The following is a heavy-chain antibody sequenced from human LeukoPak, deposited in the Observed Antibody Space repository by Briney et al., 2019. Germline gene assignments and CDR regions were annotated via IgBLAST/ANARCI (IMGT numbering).Heavy chain of an antibody. CDR3: AKYRYYEDYHYGMDV. CDR1: GFTFSNYA. D-gene: IGHD3-22*01. V-gene: IGHV3-23*01. Sequence: GGSLRLSCAVSGFTFSNYAMNWVRQAPGKGLEWVSGISASGGSTYYADSVKGRFTISRDNSKNTLYLQMSSLRADDTAVCYCAKYRYYEDYHYGMDVWGQGTTVTVSS. CDR2: ISASGGST. J-gene: IGHJ6*02.